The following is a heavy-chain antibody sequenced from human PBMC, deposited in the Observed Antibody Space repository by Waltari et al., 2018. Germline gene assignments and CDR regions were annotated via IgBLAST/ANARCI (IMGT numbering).Heavy chain of an antibody. CDR2: MNPNSGNT. CDR3: ARGRIVYGSGSGDAFGI. D-gene: IGHD3-10*01. J-gene: IGHJ3*02. CDR1: GYPFTSYD. Sequence: QVQLVQSGAEVKKPGASVKVSCKASGYPFTSYDINWVRQATGPGLEWMGWMNPNSGNTGYAQKFQGRVTITRNTSISTAYMELSSLRSEDTAVYYCARGRIVYGSGSGDAFGIWGQGTMVTVSS. V-gene: IGHV1-8*03.